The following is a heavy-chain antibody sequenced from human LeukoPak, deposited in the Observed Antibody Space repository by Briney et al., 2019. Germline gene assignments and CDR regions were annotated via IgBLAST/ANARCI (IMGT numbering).Heavy chain of an antibody. V-gene: IGHV4-59*11. CDR2: ISDSGST. Sequence: PSETLSLTCVVSGGSLSTHHWSWIRQSPGRGLEWIGYISDSGSTNYNPSLKSRVTISVDTSKNQFSLKLSSVTAADTAVYYCARVSFGAFDIWGQGTMVTVSS. D-gene: IGHD3-16*01. J-gene: IGHJ3*02. CDR1: GGSLSTHH. CDR3: ARVSFGAFDI.